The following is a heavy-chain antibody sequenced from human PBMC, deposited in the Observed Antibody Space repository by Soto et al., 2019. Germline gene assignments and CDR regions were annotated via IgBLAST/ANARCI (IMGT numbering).Heavy chain of an antibody. CDR2: INPSSGST. D-gene: IGHD3-16*02. CDR1: GYTFTSYY. Sequence: QVRLVQSGAEVKKPRASVKVSCKASGYTFTSYYMHWVRQAPGQGLEWMGIINPSSGSTSYAQKFQGRVIMTRDTSTSTVYMELSSLRSEDTTLYYCARAGTYDYVWGSYRLGSNWGQGTLVTVSS. J-gene: IGHJ4*02. V-gene: IGHV1-46*01. CDR3: ARAGTYDYVWGSYRLGSN.